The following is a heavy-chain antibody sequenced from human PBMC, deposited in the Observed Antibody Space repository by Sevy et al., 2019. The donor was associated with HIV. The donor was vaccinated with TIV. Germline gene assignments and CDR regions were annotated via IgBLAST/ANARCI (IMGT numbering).Heavy chain of an antibody. CDR1: GGSISSFY. D-gene: IGHD1-26*01. CDR2: IYYSGST. V-gene: IGHV4-59*08. Sequence: SETLSLTCTVSGGSISSFYWSWIRQSPGKGLEWIGYIYYSGSTNYNPSLKSRVTISVDTSKGQFSLKLRSVTAADTAVYYCARHLVGINTYHYGMDVWGQGTQVTVSS. J-gene: IGHJ6*02. CDR3: ARHLVGINTYHYGMDV.